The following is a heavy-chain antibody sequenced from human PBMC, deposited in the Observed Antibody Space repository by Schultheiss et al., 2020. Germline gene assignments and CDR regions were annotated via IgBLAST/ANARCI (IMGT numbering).Heavy chain of an antibody. D-gene: IGHD3-3*01. CDR1: GFSLSTSGVG. Sequence: SGPTLVKPTQTLTLTCTFSGFSLSTSGVGVGWIRQPPGKALEWLALIDWDDDKYYSTSLKTRLTISKDTSKNQVVLTMTNMDPVDTATYYCARMVGFWSGEYGSFDPWGQGTLVTVSS. CDR3: ARMVGFWSGEYGSFDP. V-gene: IGHV2-70*01. CDR2: IDWDDDK. J-gene: IGHJ5*02.